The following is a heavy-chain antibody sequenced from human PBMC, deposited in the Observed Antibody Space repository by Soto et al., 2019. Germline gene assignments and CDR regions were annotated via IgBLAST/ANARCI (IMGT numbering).Heavy chain of an antibody. V-gene: IGHV3-33*01. J-gene: IGHJ4*02. D-gene: IGHD3-3*01. CDR3: ARSSSGNSVDY. Sequence: QVQLVESGGGVVQPGRSLRLSCAASGFTFSSYGMHWVRQAPGKGLEWVAVIWCDGSNKYYADSVKGRFTISRDNSKNTLYLQMNSLRAEDTAVYYCARSSSGNSVDYWGQGTLVTVSS. CDR2: IWCDGSNK. CDR1: GFTFSSYG.